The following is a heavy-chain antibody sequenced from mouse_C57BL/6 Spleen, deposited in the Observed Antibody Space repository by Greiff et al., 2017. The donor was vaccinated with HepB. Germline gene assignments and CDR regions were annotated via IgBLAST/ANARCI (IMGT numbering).Heavy chain of an antibody. CDR3: ARDAGLAGFAY. CDR1: GFTFSDFY. D-gene: IGHD3-3*01. Sequence: EVKLMESGGGLVQSGRSLRLSCATSGFTFSDFYMEWVRQAPGKGLEWIAASRNKANDYTTEYSASVKGRFIVSRDTSQSILYLQMNALRAEDTASYYWARDAGLAGFAYWGQGTLVTVSA. CDR2: SRNKANDYTT. J-gene: IGHJ3*01. V-gene: IGHV7-1*01.